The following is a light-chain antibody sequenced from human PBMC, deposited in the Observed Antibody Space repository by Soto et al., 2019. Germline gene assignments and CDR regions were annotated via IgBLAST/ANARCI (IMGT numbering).Light chain of an antibody. CDR1: SSDVGGYNY. CDR3: SSYTSSSTLYV. Sequence: QSALTQPASVSGSPGQSITISCTGTSSDVGGYNYVSWYQQHPGKAPKLMIYDVSIRPSGVSNRFSGSKSGNTASLTISGLQAEDEADYCCSSYTSSSTLYVFGTGTKVTVL. J-gene: IGLJ1*01. CDR2: DVS. V-gene: IGLV2-14*01.